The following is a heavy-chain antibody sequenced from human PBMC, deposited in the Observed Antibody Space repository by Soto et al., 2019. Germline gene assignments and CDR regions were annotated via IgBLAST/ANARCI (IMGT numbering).Heavy chain of an antibody. CDR3: AKASVPAALYYYYYMGV. CDR1: GFTFSSYA. CDR2: ISGSGGST. D-gene: IGHD2-2*01. J-gene: IGHJ6*03. V-gene: IGHV3-23*01. Sequence: PGGSLRLSCAASGFTFSSYAMSWVRQAPGKGLEWVSAISGSGGSTYYADSVKGRFTISRDNSKNTLYLQMNSLRAEDTAVYYCAKASVPAALYYYYYMGVWGKGTTVTVSS.